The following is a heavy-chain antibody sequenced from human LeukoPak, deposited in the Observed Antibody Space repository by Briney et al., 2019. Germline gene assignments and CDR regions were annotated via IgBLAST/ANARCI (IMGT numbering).Heavy chain of an antibody. CDR2: ISYDGSNK. CDR3: ARMDD. J-gene: IGHJ4*02. CDR1: GFTFSSYA. Sequence: PGGSLRLSCAASGFTFSSYAMHWVRQAPGKGLEWVAVISYDGSNKYYADSVKGRFTISRDNSKNTLYLQMNGLRAEDTAVYYCARMDDWGQGTLVTVSS. V-gene: IGHV3-30-3*01.